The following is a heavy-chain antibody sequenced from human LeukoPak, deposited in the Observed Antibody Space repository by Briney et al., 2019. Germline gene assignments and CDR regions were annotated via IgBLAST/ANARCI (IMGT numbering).Heavy chain of an antibody. Sequence: GGSLRLSCAASGFTVSSNYMSWVRQAPGKGLEWVSVIYSGGSTYYADSVKGRFAISRDNSKNTLYLQMNSLRAEDTAVYYCARDILGYYDSSGYPDIWGQGTMVTVSS. CDR1: GFTVSSNY. V-gene: IGHV3-66*02. D-gene: IGHD3-22*01. CDR2: IYSGGST. J-gene: IGHJ3*02. CDR3: ARDILGYYDSSGYPDI.